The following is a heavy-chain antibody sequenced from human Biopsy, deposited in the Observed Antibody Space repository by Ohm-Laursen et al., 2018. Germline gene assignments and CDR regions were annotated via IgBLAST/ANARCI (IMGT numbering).Heavy chain of an antibody. V-gene: IGHV4-59*08. CDR1: GGSISGSS. Sequence: GTLSLTCTVSGGSISGSSWSWIRQAPGRGLEWVGYISYSGSTSNNPSLKSRITISVDTSKNQISLKVTSVTAADTAVYYCAKHGSGRTGDDALHIWGQGTMVTVSS. J-gene: IGHJ3*02. CDR3: AKHGSGRTGDDALHI. D-gene: IGHD6-19*01. CDR2: ISYSGST.